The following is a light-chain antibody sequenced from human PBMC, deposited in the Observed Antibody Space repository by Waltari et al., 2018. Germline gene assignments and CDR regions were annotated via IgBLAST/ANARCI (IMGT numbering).Light chain of an antibody. CDR1: SSNIGAGYA. CDR3: QSYGSDWV. J-gene: IGLJ3*02. CDR2: GNN. Sequence: QSVLTQPPSVSGAPGQRVTISCTGSSSNIGAGYAVHWYQQLPGTAPKPLIYGNNNRPSGVPDRFPGSKSGTSASLAITGLQAEDEADYYCQSYGSDWVFGGGTKLTVL. V-gene: IGLV1-40*01.